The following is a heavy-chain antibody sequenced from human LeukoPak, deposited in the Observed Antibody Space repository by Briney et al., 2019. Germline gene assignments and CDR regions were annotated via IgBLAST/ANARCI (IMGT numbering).Heavy chain of an antibody. CDR3: ARDLGYDSSGPYYGMDV. Sequence: GGSLRLSCAASGFTFSSYDMHWVRQATGKGLEWVSAIGTAGDTYYPGSVKGRFTISRENAKNSLYLQMNSLRAGDTAVYYCARDLGYDSSGPYYGMDVWGQGTTVTVSS. CDR2: IGTAGDT. J-gene: IGHJ6*02. V-gene: IGHV3-13*01. D-gene: IGHD3-22*01. CDR1: GFTFSSYD.